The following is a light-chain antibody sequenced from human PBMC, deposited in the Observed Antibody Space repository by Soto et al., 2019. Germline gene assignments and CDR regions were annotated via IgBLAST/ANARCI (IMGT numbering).Light chain of an antibody. CDR1: QSVSDV. V-gene: IGKV3-15*01. J-gene: IGKJ2*02. Sequence: IVMTQSPATLSVAPGETATLSCRASQSVSDVLAWYQQKPGQAPRLLIYGASTRATGVPARFSGSGSGTEFTLTISSPQSEDFAVYYCQQYNNWPPGTFGQGTKLEIK. CDR3: QQYNNWPPGT. CDR2: GAS.